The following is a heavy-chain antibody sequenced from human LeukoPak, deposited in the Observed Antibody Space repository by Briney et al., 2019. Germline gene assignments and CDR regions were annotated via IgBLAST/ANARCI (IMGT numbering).Heavy chain of an antibody. Sequence: GGSLRRSCADSGFTCCGYAMSCVPEAPGKGGWCGSAISGSDGSTYYADSVKGRFTISRDNYKNTLYLQMNSLRAEDTAVYYCATCSGPLPLCALDIWGQGTMVTVSS. J-gene: IGHJ3*02. V-gene: IGHV3-23*01. D-gene: IGHD2-15*01. CDR2: ISGSDGST. CDR1: GFTCCGYA. CDR3: ATCSGPLPLCALDI.